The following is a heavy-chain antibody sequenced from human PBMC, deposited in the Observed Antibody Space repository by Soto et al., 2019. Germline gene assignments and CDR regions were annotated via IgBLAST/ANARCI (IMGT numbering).Heavy chain of an antibody. CDR1: GASINSGDYY. CDR3: AGFSEVAATEINWFDP. Sequence: PSETLSLTCTVSGASINSGDYYWSWIRQPPGKGLEWIGYIYYSGSTYYNPSLKSRVTISVDTSKNQFSLKLSSVTAADTAVYYCAGFSEVAATEINWFDPWGQGTLVTV. V-gene: IGHV4-30-4*01. J-gene: IGHJ5*02. CDR2: IYYSGST. D-gene: IGHD2-15*01.